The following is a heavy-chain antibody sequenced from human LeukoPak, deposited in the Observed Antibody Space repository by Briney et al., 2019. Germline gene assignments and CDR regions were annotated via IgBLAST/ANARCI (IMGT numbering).Heavy chain of an antibody. V-gene: IGHV1-69*13. CDR3: ARKGIERSNWFDP. CDR1: GYTFTSYG. D-gene: IGHD1-26*01. Sequence: SVKVSCKASGYTFTSYGISWVRQAPGQGLEWMGGIIPIFGTANYAQKFQGRVTITADESTSTAYMELSSLRSEDTAVYYCARKGIERSNWFDPWGQGTLVTVSS. CDR2: IIPIFGTA. J-gene: IGHJ5*02.